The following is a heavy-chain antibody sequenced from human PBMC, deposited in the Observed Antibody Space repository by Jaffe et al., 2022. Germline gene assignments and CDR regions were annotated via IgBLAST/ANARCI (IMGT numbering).Heavy chain of an antibody. CDR1: GYTLTELS. D-gene: IGHD3-9*01. J-gene: IGHJ4*02. V-gene: IGHV1-24*01. CDR3: ATEIPGDGYYNVGDDGDFDY. Sequence: QVQLVQSGAEVKKPGASVKVSCKVSGYTLTELSMHWVRQAPGKGLEWMGGFDPEDGETIYAQKFQGRVTMTEDTSTDTAYMELSSLRSEDTAVYYCATEIPGDGYYNVGDDGDFDYWGQGTLVTVSS. CDR2: FDPEDGET.